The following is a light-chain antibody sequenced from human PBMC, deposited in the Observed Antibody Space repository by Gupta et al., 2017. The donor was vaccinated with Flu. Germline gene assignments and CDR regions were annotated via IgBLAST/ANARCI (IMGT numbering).Light chain of an antibody. CDR2: NGN. Sequence: QSVLTQPPSTSGTPGQRVTFSCSGGNSNIGINYVYWYQQLPGAAPKLIIYNGNQRPSGVPDRFSGSKYGNSASLAISGLRSEDEAEYYCETWDDSLSAVVFGGGTKLTVL. J-gene: IGLJ2*01. V-gene: IGLV1-47*02. CDR1: NSNIGINY. CDR3: ETWDDSLSAVV.